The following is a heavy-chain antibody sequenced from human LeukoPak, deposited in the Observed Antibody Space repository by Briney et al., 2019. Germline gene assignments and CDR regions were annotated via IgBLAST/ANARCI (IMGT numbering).Heavy chain of an antibody. V-gene: IGHV3-23*01. CDR2: ISGSGGST. D-gene: IGHD2-15*01. Sequence: PGGSLRLSCAASGFTFSGYAMSWVRQALGKGLEWVSAISGSGGSTYYADSVKGRFTISRDNSKNTPYLQMNSLRAEDTAVYYCARVIVVVVAATPAWFDPWGQGTLVTVSS. CDR3: ARVIVVVVAATPAWFDP. CDR1: GFTFSGYA. J-gene: IGHJ5*02.